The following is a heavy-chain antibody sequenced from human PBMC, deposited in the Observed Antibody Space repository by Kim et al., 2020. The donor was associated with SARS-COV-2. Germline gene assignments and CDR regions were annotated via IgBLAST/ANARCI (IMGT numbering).Heavy chain of an antibody. V-gene: IGHV5-51*01. D-gene: IGHD6-13*01. Sequence: SPSFQGQVTISADKSISTAYLQWSSLKASDTAMYYCARRDSSWLAEYFQHWGQGTLVTVSS. J-gene: IGHJ1*01. CDR3: ARRDSSWLAEYFQH.